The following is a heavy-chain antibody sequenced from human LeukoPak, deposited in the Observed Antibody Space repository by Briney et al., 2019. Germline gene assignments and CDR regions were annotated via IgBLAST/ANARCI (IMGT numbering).Heavy chain of an antibody. CDR2: IWYDGSNK. CDR3: ARETVYDILTGYFYYYYYGMDV. CDR1: GFTFSSYG. D-gene: IGHD3-9*01. V-gene: IGHV3-33*01. J-gene: IGHJ6*04. Sequence: GGSLRLSCAASGFTFSSYGMHWVRQAPGQGLEWVAVIWYDGSNKYYADSVKGRFTISRDNSKNTLYLQMNSLRAEDTAVYYCARETVYDILTGYFYYYYYGMDVWGKGTTVTVSS.